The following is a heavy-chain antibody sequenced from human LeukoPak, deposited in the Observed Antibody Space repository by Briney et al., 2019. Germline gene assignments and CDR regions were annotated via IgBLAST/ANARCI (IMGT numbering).Heavy chain of an antibody. CDR1: GFTFSSYS. CDR2: ISSSSSYT. Sequence: PGGSLRLSCAASGFTFSSYSMNWVRQAPGKGLEWVSSISSSSSYTHYADSVKGRFTISRDNAKNSLYLQMNSLRAEDTAVYYCARDRSGYNSEFDPWGQGTLVTVSS. V-gene: IGHV3-21*01. CDR3: ARDRSGYNSEFDP. J-gene: IGHJ5*02. D-gene: IGHD5-12*01.